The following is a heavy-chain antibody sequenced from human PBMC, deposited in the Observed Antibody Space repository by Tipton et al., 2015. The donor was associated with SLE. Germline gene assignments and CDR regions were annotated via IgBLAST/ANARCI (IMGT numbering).Heavy chain of an antibody. CDR3: ASCIAVAGFYFDY. Sequence: TLSLTCTVSGGSVSSGSYYWSWIRQPPGKGLEWIGYIYYSGSTYYNPSLKSRVTISVDTSKNQFSLKLSSVTAADTAVYYCASCIAVAGFYFDYWGQGTLVTVSS. CDR2: IYYSGST. CDR1: GGSVSSGSYY. D-gene: IGHD6-19*01. V-gene: IGHV4-61*01. J-gene: IGHJ4*02.